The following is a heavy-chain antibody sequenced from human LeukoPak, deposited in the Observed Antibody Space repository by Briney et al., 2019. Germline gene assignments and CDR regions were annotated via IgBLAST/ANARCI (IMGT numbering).Heavy chain of an antibody. Sequence: ASVNVSCKASGYTFTIYYMHWVRQAPGQGREWMGVINPSGGSTSYAQKFQGRVTMTRDTSTSTVYMELSSLRSEDTAVYYCAYSGYDPGWFDPWGQGTLVTVSS. D-gene: IGHD5-12*01. J-gene: IGHJ5*02. CDR3: AYSGYDPGWFDP. CDR1: GYTFTIYY. CDR2: INPSGGST. V-gene: IGHV1-46*01.